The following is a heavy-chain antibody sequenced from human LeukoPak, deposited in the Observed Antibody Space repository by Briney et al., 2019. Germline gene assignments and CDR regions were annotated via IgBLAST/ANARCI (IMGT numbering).Heavy chain of an antibody. CDR1: GFSLSTSGVG. J-gene: IGHJ4*02. CDR2: IYWDDDK. V-gene: IGHV2-5*02. Sequence: KESGPTLVKPTQTLTLTCTFCGFSLSTSGVGVGWIRQPPGKALEWLALIYWDDDKRYSPSLKSRLTITKDTSKNQVVLTMTNMDPVDTATYYCAHARGTYYYGSGSYPFGNWGQGTLVTVSS. D-gene: IGHD3-10*01. CDR3: AHARGTYYYGSGSYPFGN.